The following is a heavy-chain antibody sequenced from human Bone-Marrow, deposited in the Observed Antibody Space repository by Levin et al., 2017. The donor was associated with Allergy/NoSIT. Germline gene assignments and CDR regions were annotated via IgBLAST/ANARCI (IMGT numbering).Heavy chain of an antibody. CDR2: ISYDGTNK. Sequence: QSGGSLRLSCVGSGLTFNIYDMHWVRQAPGKGLEWVAVISYDGTNKYYSDSVKGRFTISRDNSQNTLYLQMDNLRTEDSAVYFCAKDLIPLAMGSFDYWGQGTLVTVSS. CDR3: AKDLIPLAMGSFDY. CDR1: GLTFNIYD. V-gene: IGHV3-30*18. J-gene: IGHJ4*02. D-gene: IGHD3-16*01.